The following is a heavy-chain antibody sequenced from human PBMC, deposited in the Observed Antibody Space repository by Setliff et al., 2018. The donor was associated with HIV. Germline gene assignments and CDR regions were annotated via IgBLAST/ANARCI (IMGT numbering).Heavy chain of an antibody. CDR3: ARSNLRRYGDPDWYFDL. CDR1: GLTFSNYA. D-gene: IGHD4-17*01. CDR2: ISGSAGTT. Sequence: PGGSLRLSCAASGLTFSNYAMSWVRQAPGKGLEWVSGISGSAGTTYYADSVKARFTISRDNSRNTLYLQMNSLRAEDTAEYYCARSNLRRYGDPDWYFDLWGRGTLVTVSS. J-gene: IGHJ2*01. V-gene: IGHV3-23*01.